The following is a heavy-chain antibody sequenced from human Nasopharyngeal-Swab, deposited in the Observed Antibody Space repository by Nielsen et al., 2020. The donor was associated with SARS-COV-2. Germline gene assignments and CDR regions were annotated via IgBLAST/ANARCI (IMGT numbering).Heavy chain of an antibody. CDR2: IYYSGST. CDR3: ARISIAAAGPYCYGMDV. Sequence: PETLSLTCTVSGGSISSYYWSWIRQPPGKGLEWMGYIYYSGSTNYNPSLKSRVTISVDTSKNQFSLKLSSVTAADTAVYYCARISIAAAGPYCYGMDVWGQGTTVTVSS. J-gene: IGHJ6*02. D-gene: IGHD6-13*01. CDR1: GGSISSYY. V-gene: IGHV4-59*01.